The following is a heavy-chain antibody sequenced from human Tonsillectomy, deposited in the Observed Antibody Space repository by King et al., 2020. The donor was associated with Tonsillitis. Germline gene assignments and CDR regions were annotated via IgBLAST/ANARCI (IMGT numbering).Heavy chain of an antibody. D-gene: IGHD5-24*01. CDR1: GYTFTGYY. Sequence: QLVQSGAEVKKPGASVKVSCKASGYTFTGYYMHWVRQAPGQGLEWMGGINPNSGGTNYAQKFQGWVTMTRDTSISTAYMELSRLRSDDTAVYYCARDRGRSEMATLYMDVWGKGTTVTVSS. CDR3: ARDRGRSEMATLYMDV. CDR2: INPNSGGT. V-gene: IGHV1-2*04. J-gene: IGHJ6*03.